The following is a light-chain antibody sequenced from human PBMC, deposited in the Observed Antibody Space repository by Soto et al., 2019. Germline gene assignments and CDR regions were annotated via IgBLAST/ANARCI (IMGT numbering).Light chain of an antibody. V-gene: IGKV3-20*01. CDR3: QQYGSPGVT. CDR1: QIVSSSY. Sequence: EIVLTQSPGTLSLSPGERATLSCRASQIVSSSYLAWYQQKPGQAPRLLIYGASSRATGIPDRFSGSGSGTDFTLTISRLEPEDFAVYYCQQYGSPGVTFGQGTRLEIK. CDR2: GAS. J-gene: IGKJ5*01.